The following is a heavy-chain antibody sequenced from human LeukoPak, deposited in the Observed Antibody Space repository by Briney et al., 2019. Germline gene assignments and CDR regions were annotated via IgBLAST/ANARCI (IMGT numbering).Heavy chain of an antibody. CDR3: ARDPGEYYFDY. Sequence: ASVKISCKASGYTFTSYDINWVRQAPGQGLEWMGGIFPDFDTANYAQKFQGRVTITTDESTSTAYMELSSLRSEDTAVYYCARDPGEYYFDYWGQGTLVTVSS. CDR1: GYTFTSYD. D-gene: IGHD3-10*01. J-gene: IGHJ4*02. V-gene: IGHV1-69*05. CDR2: IFPDFDTA.